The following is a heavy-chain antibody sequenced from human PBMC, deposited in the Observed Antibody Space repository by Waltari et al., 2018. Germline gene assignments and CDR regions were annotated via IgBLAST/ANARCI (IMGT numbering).Heavy chain of an antibody. V-gene: IGHV3-23*01. J-gene: IGHJ3*02. CDR3: AKGYSSFGGAFDI. Sequence: EVQLLESGGGLVQPGGSLRLSCAASGFTFSSYAMSWVRQAPGKGLEWVSVISGRGGSTYYADSVKGRFTISRDNSKNTLYLQMNSLRAEDTAVYYCAKGYSSFGGAFDIWGQGTMVTVSS. CDR1: GFTFSSYA. CDR2: ISGRGGST. D-gene: IGHD6-19*01.